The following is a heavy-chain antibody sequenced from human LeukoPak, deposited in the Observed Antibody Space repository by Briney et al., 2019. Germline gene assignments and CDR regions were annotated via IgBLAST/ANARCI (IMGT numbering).Heavy chain of an antibody. J-gene: IGHJ6*03. CDR1: GYTFTTYG. CDR3: ARAPPTVWFGELLGYMDA. CDR2: ISTFNGRT. Sequence: ASVKVSCKASGYTFTTYGISWVRQAPGHGLEWMGWISTFNGRTNYAQSRQDRVTMTTDTSTSTVYMELRSLRSDDTAVYYCARAPPTVWFGELLGYMDAWGKGTTVTISS. D-gene: IGHD3-10*01. V-gene: IGHV1-18*01.